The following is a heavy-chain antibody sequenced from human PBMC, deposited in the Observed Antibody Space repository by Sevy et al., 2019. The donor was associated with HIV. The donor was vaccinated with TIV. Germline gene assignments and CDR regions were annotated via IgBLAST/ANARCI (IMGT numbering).Heavy chain of an antibody. V-gene: IGHV3-23*01. CDR3: AKSPYGFMKLAYCGGDCYFFDY. CDR2: ISGSGGST. Sequence: GGSLRLSCAAFGFTFSDYWMGWVRQAPGKGLEWVSAISGSGGSTYYADSVKGRFTISRDNSKNTLYLQMNSLRAEDTAVYYCAKSPYGFMKLAYCGGDCYFFDYWGQGTLVTVSS. CDR1: GFTFSDYW. D-gene: IGHD2-21*02. J-gene: IGHJ4*02.